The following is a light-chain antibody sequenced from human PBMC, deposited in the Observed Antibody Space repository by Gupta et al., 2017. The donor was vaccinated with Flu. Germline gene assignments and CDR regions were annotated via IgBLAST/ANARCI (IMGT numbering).Light chain of an antibody. CDR3: QTWGSGIAV. J-gene: IGLJ2*01. CDR1: SGHSDYA. Sequence: QLVLTQSPSASASLGASVKLTCTLSSGHSDYAVAWHQQQPGKGPRYLMKIHSDGSHTKGDESPDRFSGSTSGTERNLTISSVQSEDEADYFCQTWGSGIAVFGGGTKLTVL. V-gene: IGLV4-69*01. CDR2: IHSDGSH.